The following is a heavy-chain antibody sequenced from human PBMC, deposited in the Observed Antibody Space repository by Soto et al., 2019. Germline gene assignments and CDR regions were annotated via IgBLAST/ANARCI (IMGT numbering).Heavy chain of an antibody. V-gene: IGHV1-69*12. Sequence: QVQLVQSGAEVKKPGSSVKVSCKASGGTFSSYAISWVRQAPGQGLEWTGGIIPIFGTANYAQKFQGRVTVTAAESTTTASVAMSSLRSEYKAVNYCASPRAATLGWFDPWGQGTLVTVSS. CDR3: ASPRAATLGWFDP. CDR1: GGTFSSYA. J-gene: IGHJ5*02. CDR2: IIPIFGTA. D-gene: IGHD2-15*01.